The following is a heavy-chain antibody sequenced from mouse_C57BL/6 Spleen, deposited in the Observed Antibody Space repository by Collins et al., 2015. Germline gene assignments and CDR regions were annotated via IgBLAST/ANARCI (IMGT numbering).Heavy chain of an antibody. CDR2: INPSNGGT. Sequence: QLQQPGTELVKPGASVKLSCKASGYTFTSYWMHWVKQRPGQGLEWIGNINPSNGGTNYNEKFKSKATLTVDKSSSTAYMQLSSLTSEDSAVYYCARDGTRYYYAMDYWGQGTSVTVSS. CDR3: ARDGTRYYYAMDY. J-gene: IGHJ4*01. CDR1: GYTFTSYW. D-gene: IGHD3-3*01. V-gene: IGHV1-53*01.